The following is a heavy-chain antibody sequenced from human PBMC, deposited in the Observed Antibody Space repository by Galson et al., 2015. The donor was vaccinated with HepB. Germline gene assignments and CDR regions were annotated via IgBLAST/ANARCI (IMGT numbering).Heavy chain of an antibody. CDR3: ARGGSSGWYVGAFDI. CDR1: GGSISSGGYY. D-gene: IGHD6-19*01. V-gene: IGHV4-31*03. J-gene: IGHJ3*02. CDR2: IYYSGST. Sequence: PLSLTCTVSGGSISSGGYYWSWIRQHPGKGLEWIGYIYYSGSTYYNPSLKSRVTISVDTSKNQFSLKLSSVTAADTAVYYCARGGSSGWYVGAFDIWGQGTMVTVSS.